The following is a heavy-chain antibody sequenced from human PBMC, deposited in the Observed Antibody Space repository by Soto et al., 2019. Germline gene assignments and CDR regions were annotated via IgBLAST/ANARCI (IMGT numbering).Heavy chain of an antibody. CDR1: GFTFSSYA. Sequence: PGGSLRLSCAASGFTFSSYAMSWVRQAPGKWLEWVSAISGSGGSTYYADSVKGRFTISRDNSKNTLYLQMNSLRAEDTAVYYCAKAGWIAVAGIWFDPWGQGTLVTVSS. CDR3: AKAGWIAVAGIWFDP. J-gene: IGHJ5*02. CDR2: ISGSGGST. D-gene: IGHD6-19*01. V-gene: IGHV3-23*01.